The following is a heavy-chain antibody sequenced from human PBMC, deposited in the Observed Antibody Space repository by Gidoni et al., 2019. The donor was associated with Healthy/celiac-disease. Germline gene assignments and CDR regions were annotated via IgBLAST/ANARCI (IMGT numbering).Heavy chain of an antibody. CDR3: TTVGTYYYDSSGYYYFDY. Sequence: EVQLVESGGGLVKPGGSLRLSCAASGFTFSNAWMRWVRQAPGKGLEWVGRIKSKTDGGTTDYAAPVKGRFTISRDDSKNTLYLQMNSLKTEDTAVYYCTTVGTYYYDSSGYYYFDYWGQGTLVTVSS. CDR2: IKSKTDGGTT. J-gene: IGHJ4*02. D-gene: IGHD3-22*01. CDR1: GFTFSNAW. V-gene: IGHV3-15*01.